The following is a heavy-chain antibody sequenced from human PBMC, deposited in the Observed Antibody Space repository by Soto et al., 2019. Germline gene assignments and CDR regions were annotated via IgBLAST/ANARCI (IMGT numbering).Heavy chain of an antibody. J-gene: IGHJ4*02. D-gene: IGHD3-3*01. Sequence: GGSLRLSCAASGFTFSNAWMSWVRQAPGKGLEWVGRIKSKTDGGTTDYAAPVKGRFTISRDDSKNTLYLQMNSLKTEDTAVYYCTTVPGDFWSGYYDYWGQGTLVTVSS. CDR1: GFTFSNAW. CDR2: IKSKTDGGTT. V-gene: IGHV3-15*01. CDR3: TTVPGDFWSGYYDY.